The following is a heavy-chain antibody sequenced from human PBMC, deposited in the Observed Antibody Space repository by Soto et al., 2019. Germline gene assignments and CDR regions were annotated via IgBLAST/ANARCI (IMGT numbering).Heavy chain of an antibody. D-gene: IGHD1-1*01. CDR1: GYSFNSYW. V-gene: IGHV5-51*04. CDR3: ATTFDTCGCFDC. Sequence: ESLKISCKGSGYSFNSYWIGWVREMPGKGLELMGIIYPGDSDTRYSPSFHGQVTLSADKPISTAYLQWSSLRDSDTAMYDCATTFDTCGCFDCWGQGARVTVSS. CDR2: IYPGDSDT. J-gene: IGHJ5*01.